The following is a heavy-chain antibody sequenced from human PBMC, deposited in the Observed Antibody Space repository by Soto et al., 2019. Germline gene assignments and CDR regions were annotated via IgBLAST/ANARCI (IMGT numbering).Heavy chain of an antibody. CDR2: ISSSSSTI. CDR3: ARDRAYCGGDCYMGWFDP. V-gene: IGHV3-48*02. J-gene: IGHJ5*02. D-gene: IGHD2-21*02. CDR1: GFTFSSYS. Sequence: PGGSLRLSCAASGFTFSSYSMNWVRQAPGKGLEWVSYISSSSSTIYYADSVKGRFTISRDNAKNSLYLQMNSLRDEDTAVYYCARDRAYCGGDCYMGWFDPWGQGTLVTVSS.